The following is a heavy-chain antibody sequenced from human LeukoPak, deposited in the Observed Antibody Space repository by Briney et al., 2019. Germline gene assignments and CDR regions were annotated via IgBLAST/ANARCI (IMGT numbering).Heavy chain of an antibody. CDR3: AKDIDGSSWYTIDY. Sequence: GGSLRLSCAASGFTFDDYTMHWVRQAPGKGLEWVSLISWDGGSTYYADSVKGRFTISRDNSKNSLYLQMNSLRTEDTALYYCAKDIDGSSWYTIDYWGQGTLVTVSS. J-gene: IGHJ4*02. V-gene: IGHV3-43*01. D-gene: IGHD6-13*01. CDR1: GFTFDDYT. CDR2: ISWDGGST.